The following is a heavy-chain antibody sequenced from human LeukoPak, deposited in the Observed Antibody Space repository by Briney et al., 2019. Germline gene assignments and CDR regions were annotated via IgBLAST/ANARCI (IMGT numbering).Heavy chain of an antibody. J-gene: IGHJ4*02. CDR3: SRGAAPADY. CDR2: IYPGDSDT. V-gene: IGHV5-51*01. Sequence: GESLKISWQGSEYSFTSYWIGWVRQMPGKGLEWRGIIYPGDSDTRYSPSFQGQVTISADKSISNAYLQWSSLKASDTAMYYCSRGAAPADYWGQGTLVTVSS. CDR1: EYSFTSYW. D-gene: IGHD6-13*01.